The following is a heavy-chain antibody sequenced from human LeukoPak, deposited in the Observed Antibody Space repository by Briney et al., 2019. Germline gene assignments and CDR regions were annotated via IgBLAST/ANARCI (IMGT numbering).Heavy chain of an antibody. Sequence: GRSLRLSCAASVFTFSNYGMHWVRQAAGKGLEGVAVILYDGNNKYYTDSVKGRYTISRDNSKNTLYLQMNSLRAEDTAVYYCAKDHYDSGGTYTFDLWGQGTLVTVSS. CDR1: VFTFSNYG. D-gene: IGHD3-22*01. CDR2: ILYDGNNK. V-gene: IGHV3-30*18. J-gene: IGHJ5*02. CDR3: AKDHYDSGGTYTFDL.